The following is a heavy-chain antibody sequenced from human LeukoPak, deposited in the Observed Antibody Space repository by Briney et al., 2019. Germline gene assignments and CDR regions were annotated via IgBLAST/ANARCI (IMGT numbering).Heavy chain of an antibody. D-gene: IGHD2-8*01. CDR1: GGSISSSTYY. Sequence: SSETLSLTCTVSGGSISSSTYYWSWIRQPPGKGLEWIGYIYYSGSTNYNPSLKSRVTISVDTSKNQFSLKLSSVTAADTAVYYCARVYCPNGVCYNSRGWFDPWGQGTLVTVSS. J-gene: IGHJ5*02. V-gene: IGHV4-61*01. CDR2: IYYSGST. CDR3: ARVYCPNGVCYNSRGWFDP.